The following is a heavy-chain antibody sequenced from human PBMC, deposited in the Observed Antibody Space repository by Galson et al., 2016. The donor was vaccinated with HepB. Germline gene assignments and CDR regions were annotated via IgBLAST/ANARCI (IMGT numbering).Heavy chain of an antibody. CDR2: IYYSGST. J-gene: IGHJ4*02. CDR3: ARAQEADEVFFDWFGARRAYFDH. V-gene: IGHV4-39*01. Sequence: SETLSLTCTVSGGSLSRTNYYWAWIRQPPGKGLEWIGSIYYSGSTFYNPSLKSRVTISVDTPKNQFSLKLSSVTAADTAVYYCARAQEADEVFFDWFGARRAYFDHWGQGTLVTVSS. D-gene: IGHD3/OR15-3a*01. CDR1: GGSLSRTNYY.